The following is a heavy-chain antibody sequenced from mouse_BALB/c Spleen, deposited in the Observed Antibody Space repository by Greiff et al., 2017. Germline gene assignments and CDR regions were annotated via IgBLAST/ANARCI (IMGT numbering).Heavy chain of an antibody. CDR1: GFTFSSYA. CDR3: ARREIYDGYYQFAY. J-gene: IGHJ3*01. D-gene: IGHD2-3*01. V-gene: IGHV5-6-5*01. Sequence: EVKLMESGGCLVKPGGSLKLSCAASGFTFSSYAMSWVRQTPEKRLEWVASISSGGSTYYPDSVKGRFTISRDNARNILYLQMSNLRSEDTAMYYCARREIYDGYYQFAYWGQGTLVTVSA. CDR2: ISSGGST.